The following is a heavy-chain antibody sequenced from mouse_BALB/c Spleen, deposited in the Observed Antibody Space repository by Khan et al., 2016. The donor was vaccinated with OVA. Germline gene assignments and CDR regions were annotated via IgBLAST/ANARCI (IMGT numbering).Heavy chain of an antibody. V-gene: IGHV5-6*01. D-gene: IGHD2-3*01. J-gene: IGHJ2*01. Sequence: EVELVESGGDLMKPGGTLKLSCAASGLTFSRYGMSWVRQTPDKRLEWVASISSGGSYTYYPDNMKGRFTISRDNAKNTLYLEMNSLKSEDTAIYYWARQEGYDEYYFGYWGQGTTLTVSS. CDR2: ISSGGSYT. CDR1: GLTFSRYG. CDR3: ARQEGYDEYYFGY.